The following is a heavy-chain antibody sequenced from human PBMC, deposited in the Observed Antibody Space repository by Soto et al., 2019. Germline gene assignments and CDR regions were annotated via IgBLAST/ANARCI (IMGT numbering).Heavy chain of an antibody. D-gene: IGHD3-3*01. J-gene: IGHJ5*02. V-gene: IGHV3-74*01. CDR2: INSDGSST. CDR1: GFTFSSYW. Sequence: LRLSCAASGFTFSSYWMHWVRQAPGEGLVWVSRINSDGSSTSYADSVKGRFTISRDNAKNTLYLQMNSLRAEDTAVYYCARPLPLNYDFWNQDNWFDPWAQGTLVTVSS. CDR3: ARPLPLNYDFWNQDNWFDP.